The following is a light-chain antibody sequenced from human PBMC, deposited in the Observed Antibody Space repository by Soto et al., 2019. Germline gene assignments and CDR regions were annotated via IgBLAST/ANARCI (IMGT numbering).Light chain of an antibody. CDR3: SSPYT. Sequence: ETVLTQSPGTLSLSPGERATVSCRASQSVSSRYFAWYQQKSGQTPRLLIYDASSRATGIPDRFSGSGSGTDFTLTSSRLDPEDFAVYYCSSPYTFGQGTKLEI. CDR2: DAS. V-gene: IGKV3-20*01. CDR1: QSVSSRY. J-gene: IGKJ2*01.